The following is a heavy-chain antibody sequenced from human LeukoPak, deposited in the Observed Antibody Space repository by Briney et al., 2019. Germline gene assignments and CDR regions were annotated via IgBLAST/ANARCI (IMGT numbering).Heavy chain of an antibody. CDR1: GFTFSSYA. CDR2: ISYDGSNK. J-gene: IGHJ6*02. V-gene: IGHV3-30-3*01. D-gene: IGHD4-17*01. CDR3: ARPGPLYGDYYYYGMDV. Sequence: GRSLRLSCAASGFTFSSYAMHWVRQAPGKGLEWVAVISYDGSNKYYADSVKGRFTISRDNSKNTLYLQMNSLRAEDTAVYYCARPGPLYGDYYYYGMDVWGQGTTVTVSS.